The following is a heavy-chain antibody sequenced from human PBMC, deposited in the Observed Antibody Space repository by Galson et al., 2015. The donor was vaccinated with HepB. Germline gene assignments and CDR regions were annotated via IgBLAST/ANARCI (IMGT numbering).Heavy chain of an antibody. CDR1: GGTFSSYA. CDR2: IIPIFGTA. Sequence: SVKVSCKASGGTFSSYAISWVRQAPGQGLEWMGGIIPIFGTANYAQKLQGRVTITADESTSTAYMELSSLRSEDTAVYYCAILPGDIVANHFDYWGQGTLVTVSS. CDR3: AILPGDIVANHFDY. J-gene: IGHJ4*02. V-gene: IGHV1-69*13. D-gene: IGHD5-12*01.